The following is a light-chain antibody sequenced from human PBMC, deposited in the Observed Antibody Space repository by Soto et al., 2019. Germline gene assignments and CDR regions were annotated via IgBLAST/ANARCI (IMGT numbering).Light chain of an antibody. Sequence: EIVLTQSPGTLSLSPGERATLSCRASQSVSSSYLAWYQQKPGQPPRLLIYGASSRATGIPDRFSGSGSGTDFTLTTISLEPEDFAVYYCQHYRTSFGGGTKAEIK. CDR1: QSVSSSY. CDR2: GAS. CDR3: QHYRTS. J-gene: IGKJ4*01. V-gene: IGKV3-20*01.